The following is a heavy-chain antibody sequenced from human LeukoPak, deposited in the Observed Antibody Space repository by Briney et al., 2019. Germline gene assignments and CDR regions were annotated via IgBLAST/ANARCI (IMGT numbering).Heavy chain of an antibody. J-gene: IGHJ4*02. CDR2: ITASSSNS. CDR3: ASGYRSGPICA. Sequence: GGSLRLSCAASGFSFSIYGISWVRQAPGKGLEWVSYITASSSNSYHADSVKGRFSISRDNSKNSLYLQMNSLRAEDTAMYCCASGYRSGPICAWGQGTLVTVSS. V-gene: IGHV3-48*01. CDR1: GFSFSIYG. D-gene: IGHD3-16*02.